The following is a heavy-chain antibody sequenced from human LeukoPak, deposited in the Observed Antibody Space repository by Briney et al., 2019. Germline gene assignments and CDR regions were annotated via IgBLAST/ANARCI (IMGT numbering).Heavy chain of an antibody. Sequence: ASVKVSCKASGFALYKYNIVWVRQAPGQGLEWVGWITAFNGNTNYGQKVQGRVTMTRDTSISTAYMELSRLRSDDTAVYYCARDQRLRGPDYWGQGTLVTVSS. CDR2: ITAFNGNT. V-gene: IGHV1-2*02. J-gene: IGHJ4*02. D-gene: IGHD3-16*01. CDR3: ARDQRLRGPDY. CDR1: GFALYKYN.